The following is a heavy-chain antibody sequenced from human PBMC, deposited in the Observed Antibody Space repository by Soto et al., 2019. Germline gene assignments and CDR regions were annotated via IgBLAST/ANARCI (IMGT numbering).Heavy chain of an antibody. J-gene: IGHJ6*02. CDR3: ARWGQYYDFWSGYYTGLVGHYYGMDV. D-gene: IGHD3-3*01. V-gene: IGHV1-2*02. Sequence: ASVKVSCKASGYTFTGYYMHWVRQAPGQGLEWTGWINPNSGGTNYAQKFQGRVTMTRDTSISTAYMELSRLRSDDTAVYYCARWGQYYDFWSGYYTGLVGHYYGMDVWGQGTTVTVSS. CDR2: INPNSGGT. CDR1: GYTFTGYY.